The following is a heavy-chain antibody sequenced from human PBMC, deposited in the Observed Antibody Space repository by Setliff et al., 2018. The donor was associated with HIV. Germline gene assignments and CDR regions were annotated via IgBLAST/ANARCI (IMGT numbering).Heavy chain of an antibody. CDR1: GGSISSHY. D-gene: IGHD3-3*01. CDR3: ARDISEGFFLERASEH. Sequence: LSLTCTVSGGSISSHYWSWIRQPPGKGLEWIGGIYYSGSTNYNPSLKSRVTISLDTSENQFSLNLNSVTAADTAVYYCARDISEGFFLERASEHWSQGTLVTVSS. V-gene: IGHV4-59*11. CDR2: IYYSGST. J-gene: IGHJ1*01.